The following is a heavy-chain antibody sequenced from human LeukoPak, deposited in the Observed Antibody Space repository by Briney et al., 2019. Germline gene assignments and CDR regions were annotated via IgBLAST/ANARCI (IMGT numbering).Heavy chain of an antibody. D-gene: IGHD3-10*01. CDR2: IESKTDGGTT. V-gene: IGHV3-15*04. Sequence: GGSLRLSCAVSGFSFGDAWMSWVRQTPGKGLEWVGRIESKTDGGTTDYAALVKGRFTISRDDSTNTLYLQMNSLKSEDTAVYYCTTYGSGRKFDYWGQGVLVTVSS. CDR3: TTYGSGRKFDY. J-gene: IGHJ4*02. CDR1: GFSFGDAW.